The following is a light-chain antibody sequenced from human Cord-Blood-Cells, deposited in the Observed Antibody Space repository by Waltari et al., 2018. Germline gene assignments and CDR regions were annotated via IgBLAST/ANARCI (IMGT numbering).Light chain of an antibody. V-gene: IGLV2-14*01. CDR1: SSDVGGSNY. CDR2: DVS. CDR3: SSYTSSSTYV. J-gene: IGLJ1*01. Sequence: QSALTQPAPVSGSPGQTITISCTGTSSDVGGSNYVSWYQQHPGKAPTLMIYDVSKRPSGVSNRFSGSKSGNTASLTISGLQAEDEADYYCSSYTSSSTYVFGTGTKVTVL.